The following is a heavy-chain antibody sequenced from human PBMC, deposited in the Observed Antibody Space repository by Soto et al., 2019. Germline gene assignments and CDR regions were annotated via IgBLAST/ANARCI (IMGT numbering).Heavy chain of an antibody. CDR3: ARGYRQSGYSSSWVSDY. CDR2: MYYRGST. V-gene: IGHV4-31*03. D-gene: IGHD6-13*01. J-gene: IGHJ4*02. Sequence: QVQLRESGPGLVKPSQTLSLTCTVSGGSINRGGYYWNWIRQHPGKGLEWIGYMYYRGSTYYNPFLRSRVILSADTSENHLSLKLSSVTAADTAVYVCARGYRQSGYSSSWVSDYWGQGTLVTVSS. CDR1: GGSINRGGYY.